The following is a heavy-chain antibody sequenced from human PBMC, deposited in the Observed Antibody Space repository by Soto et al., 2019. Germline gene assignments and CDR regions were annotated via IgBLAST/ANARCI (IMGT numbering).Heavy chain of an antibody. V-gene: IGHV1-18*01. CDR1: GYTFTSYG. J-gene: IGHJ4*02. CDR3: VMAAYYYDSSGSLLY. Sequence: ASVKVSCKASGYTFTSYGISWVRQAPGQGLEWMGWISAYNGNTNYAQKLQGRVTMTTDTSTSTAYMELRSLRSDDTAVYYCVMAAYYYDSSGSLLYRGQGSLVTGSS. CDR2: ISAYNGNT. D-gene: IGHD3-22*01.